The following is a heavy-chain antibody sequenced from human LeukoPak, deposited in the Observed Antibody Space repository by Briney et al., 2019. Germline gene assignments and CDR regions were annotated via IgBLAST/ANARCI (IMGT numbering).Heavy chain of an antibody. CDR1: GFTFSSYS. CDR3: AKAHGYSGYGSFDY. D-gene: IGHD5-12*01. CDR2: VSYDGSNK. J-gene: IGHJ4*02. V-gene: IGHV3-30*18. Sequence: PGGSLRLSCAASGFTFSSYSMNWVRQAPGKGLEWVAVVSYDGSNKYYADSVKGRFTISRDNSKNTLYLQMNSLRAEDTAVYYCAKAHGYSGYGSFDYWGQGTLVTVSS.